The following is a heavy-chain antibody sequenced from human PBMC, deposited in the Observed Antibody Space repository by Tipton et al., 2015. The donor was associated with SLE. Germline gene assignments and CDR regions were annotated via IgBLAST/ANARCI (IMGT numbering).Heavy chain of an antibody. CDR1: GDSIINHY. V-gene: IGHV4-59*11. D-gene: IGHD6-19*01. J-gene: IGHJ4*02. Sequence: TLSLTCTVSGDSIINHYWTWIRQPPGKGLEWIGYIHYSGTTNYNPSLKSRVTISMDTSKSQFSLKLNSVTAADTAVYYCARDWRDGGWCGGFDSWARASLVTVS. CDR2: IHYSGTT. CDR3: ARDWRDGGWCGGFDS.